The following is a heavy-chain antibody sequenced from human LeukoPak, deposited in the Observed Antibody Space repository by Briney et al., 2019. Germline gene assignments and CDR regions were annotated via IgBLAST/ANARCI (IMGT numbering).Heavy chain of an antibody. D-gene: IGHD3-10*01. Sequence: PGGSLRLSCAASGFTVSSNYMSWVRQAPGKGLEWVSVIYSGGSTYYADSVKGRFTISRDNSKNTLYLQMNSLRAEDTAVYYCARSHYYGSGSYSFYMDVWGKGTTVTASS. V-gene: IGHV3-53*01. CDR1: GFTVSSNY. CDR2: IYSGGST. J-gene: IGHJ6*03. CDR3: ARSHYYGSGSYSFYMDV.